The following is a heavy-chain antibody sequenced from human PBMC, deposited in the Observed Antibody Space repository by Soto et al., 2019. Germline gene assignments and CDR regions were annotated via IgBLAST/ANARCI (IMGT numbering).Heavy chain of an antibody. CDR1: GGSFSGYY. J-gene: IGHJ4*02. CDR2: INHSGST. CDR3: ARDHRTKLRYFDWLLEYFDY. Sequence: PWETLSLTCAVYGGSFSGYYWSWIRQPPGKGLEWIGEINHSGSTNYNPSLQGRVTISVDTSKNQFSLKLSSVTAADTAVYYCARDHRTKLRYFDWLLEYFDYWGQGTLVTVSS. V-gene: IGHV4-34*01. D-gene: IGHD3-9*01.